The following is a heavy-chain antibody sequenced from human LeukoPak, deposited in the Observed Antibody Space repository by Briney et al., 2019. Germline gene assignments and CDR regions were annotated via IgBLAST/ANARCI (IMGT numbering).Heavy chain of an antibody. D-gene: IGHD6-19*01. Sequence: GGSLRLSCAASGFTFSSSAMSWVRQAPGKGLEWVSSISGSGSGGSTYYADSVKGRFTISRDNSKTTLYLEMNSLRAEDTAVYYCARGRVGQWLVDAFDIWGQGTMVTVSS. V-gene: IGHV3-23*01. CDR2: ISGSGSGGST. J-gene: IGHJ3*02. CDR3: ARGRVGQWLVDAFDI. CDR1: GFTFSSSA.